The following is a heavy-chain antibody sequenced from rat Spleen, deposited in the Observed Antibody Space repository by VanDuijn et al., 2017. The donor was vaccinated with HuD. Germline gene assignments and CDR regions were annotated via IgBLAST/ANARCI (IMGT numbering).Heavy chain of an antibody. D-gene: IGHD1-9*01. CDR3: ARHAVYYGYSPGFDY. Sequence: EVQLVESGGGLVQPGRSLKLSCAVSGFTFSNFDMAWVRQAPTKGLEWVASIRSRGGSTYYRDSVKGRFTVSRDNAKSTLYLQMDSLRSEDTATYYCARHAVYYGYSPGFDYWGQGVMVTVSS. J-gene: IGHJ2*01. CDR2: IRSRGGST. CDR1: GFTFSNFD. V-gene: IGHV5-25*01.